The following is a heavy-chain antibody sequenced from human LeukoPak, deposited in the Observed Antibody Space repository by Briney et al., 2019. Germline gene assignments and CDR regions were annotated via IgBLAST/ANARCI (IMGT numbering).Heavy chain of an antibody. Sequence: GGSLRLSCAASGFTFSSYWMHWVRQAPGKGLVWVSRINSDGTNTRYADSVKGRFTISRDNAKNTLYLQMNSLRAEDTAVYYCAAGYSSSWYNAFDVWGQGTRVTVSS. CDR3: AAGYSSSWYNAFDV. D-gene: IGHD6-13*01. J-gene: IGHJ3*01. CDR2: INSDGTNT. V-gene: IGHV3-74*01. CDR1: GFTFSSYW.